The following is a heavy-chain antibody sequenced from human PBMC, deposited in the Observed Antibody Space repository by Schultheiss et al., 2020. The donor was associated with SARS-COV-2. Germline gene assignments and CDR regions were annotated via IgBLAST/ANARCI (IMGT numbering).Heavy chain of an antibody. Sequence: GGSLRLSCAASGFTFSSYGMYWVRQAPGKGLEWVAVISYDGSNKYYADSVKGRFTISRDNSKNTLYLQMNSLRAEDTAVYYCARDKAVADYWGQGTLVTVSS. CDR1: GFTFSSYG. J-gene: IGHJ4*02. CDR3: ARDKAVADY. D-gene: IGHD6-19*01. V-gene: IGHV3-30*12. CDR2: ISYDGSNK.